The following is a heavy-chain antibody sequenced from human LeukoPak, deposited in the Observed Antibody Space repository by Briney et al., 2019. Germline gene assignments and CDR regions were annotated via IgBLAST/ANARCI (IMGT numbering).Heavy chain of an antibody. CDR3: AREGQGAWFWFDL. CDR1: GFSSSAHT. CDR2: IDSSSTYI. J-gene: IGHJ5*02. Sequence: PGGSLRLSCEASGFSSSAHTMNWVRQAPGKGLEWVSSIDSSSTYIYYADSMKGRFSISRDKAKNSLYLQMSSLRVEDTAVYYCAREGQGAWFWFDLWGQGTLVTVSS. V-gene: IGHV3-21*01. D-gene: IGHD6-19*01.